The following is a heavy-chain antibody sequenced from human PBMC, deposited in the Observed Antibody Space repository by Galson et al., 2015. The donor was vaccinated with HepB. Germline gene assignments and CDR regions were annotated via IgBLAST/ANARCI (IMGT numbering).Heavy chain of an antibody. Sequence: SLRLSCAASGFTFNNYPFHWVRHLPGKGLEWVAVISYDGKVQFYTDSVRGRFTISRDDSRNTLYLQMNSLETEDTAVYFCARDWFRGTAGYFDYLRQGTLLTDSS. V-gene: IGHV3-30*04. D-gene: IGHD1-1*01. CDR2: ISYDGKVQ. CDR3: ARDWFRGTAGYFDY. J-gene: IGHJ4*02. CDR1: GFTFNNYP.